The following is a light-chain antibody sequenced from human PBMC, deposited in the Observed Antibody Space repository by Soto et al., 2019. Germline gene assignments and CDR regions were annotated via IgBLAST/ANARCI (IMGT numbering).Light chain of an antibody. CDR1: QGLNSN. J-gene: IGKJ3*01. CDR2: AAS. CDR3: EQSSNYFS. V-gene: IGKV1D-13*01. Sequence: AIQLTQSPSSLSASVGDRVTITCRASQGLNSNLAWYQQKPGKAPKLLMYAASTLQKGVPSRFSGNGSGTDFTLTISSLQPEDFAAYYGEQSSNYFSFGPGTKVDI.